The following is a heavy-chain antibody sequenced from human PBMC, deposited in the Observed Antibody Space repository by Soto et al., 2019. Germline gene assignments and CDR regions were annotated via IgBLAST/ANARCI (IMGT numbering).Heavy chain of an antibody. V-gene: IGHV1-58*02. CDR2: IVVGSGNT. J-gene: IGHJ3*02. D-gene: IGHD2-15*01. Sequence: SVKVSCKASGFTFTSSAMQWVRQARGQRLEWIGWIVVGSGNTNYAQKFQERVTITRDMSTSTAYMELSSLRSEDTAVYYCAKDPLGYCSGGSCPDAFDIWGQGTMVTVSS. CDR1: GFTFTSSA. CDR3: AKDPLGYCSGGSCPDAFDI.